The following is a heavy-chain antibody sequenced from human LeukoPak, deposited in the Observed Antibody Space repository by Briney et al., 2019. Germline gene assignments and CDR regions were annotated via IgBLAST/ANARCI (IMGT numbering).Heavy chain of an antibody. V-gene: IGHV4-59*01. CDR1: GGSISTSY. CDR2: TSYTGNT. D-gene: IGHD2-15*01. Sequence: SETLSLTCSVSGGSISTSYWNWIRQPPGKGLEWIGYTSYTGNTNYNPSLKGRVTISVDTSRSQLSLNLSSVTAADTAVYYCAREPRHCSGATCYMIRAFDIWGQGTMVTVSS. CDR3: AREPRHCSGATCYMIRAFDI. J-gene: IGHJ3*02.